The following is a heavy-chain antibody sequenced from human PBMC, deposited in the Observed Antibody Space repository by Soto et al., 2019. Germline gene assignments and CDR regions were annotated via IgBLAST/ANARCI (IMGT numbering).Heavy chain of an antibody. CDR1: GFSFSNYE. Sequence: GGSLRLSCAASGFSFSNYEMNWVRQAPGKGLEWVAYISSGGDTIHYADSVRGRFTVSRDNARNSLSLQMNTLRVEDKALYYCARDRAAGGYWGQGTLVTVSS. J-gene: IGHJ4*02. D-gene: IGHD6-13*01. CDR2: ISSGGDTI. CDR3: ARDRAAGGY. V-gene: IGHV3-48*03.